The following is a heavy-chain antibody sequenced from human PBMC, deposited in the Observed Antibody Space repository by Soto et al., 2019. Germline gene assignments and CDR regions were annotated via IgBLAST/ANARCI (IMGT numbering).Heavy chain of an antibody. Sequence: LLLQSGAELKKPGASVKISCKASGYSFSTYDISWLRQAPGQGPEWMGRISPKNGNTNYAQNCQDRVTMTADTSSSTAYMELRGLRSDDTAKYYCATSYDSGFDPWGQGTLVIVSS. CDR2: ISPKNGNT. CDR1: GYSFSTYD. CDR3: ATSYDSGFDP. J-gene: IGHJ5*02. V-gene: IGHV1-18*04. D-gene: IGHD3-3*01.